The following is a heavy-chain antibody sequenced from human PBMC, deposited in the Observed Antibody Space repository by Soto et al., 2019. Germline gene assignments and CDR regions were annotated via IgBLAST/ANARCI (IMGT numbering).Heavy chain of an antibody. CDR3: ARGLSPRPSSYYYYGMDV. CDR2: IFPGNSDT. V-gene: IGHV5-51*01. Sequence: PGESLKISCKGSGYSFLSRWIAWVRQKPGKGLEWMGIIFPGNSDTRYNPSFQGQDTISADRSISTAYLQWSSLKASDSAMYYCARGLSPRPSSYYYYGMDVWGQGTTVTVSS. CDR1: GYSFLSRW. D-gene: IGHD6-6*01. J-gene: IGHJ6*02.